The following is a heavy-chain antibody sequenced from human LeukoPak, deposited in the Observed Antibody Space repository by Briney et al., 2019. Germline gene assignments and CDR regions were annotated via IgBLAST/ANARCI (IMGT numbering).Heavy chain of an antibody. J-gene: IGHJ6*02. CDR3: ARKLMITGYGMDV. CDR1: GFAFSSYG. Sequence: GGSLRLSCAASGFAFSSYGMHWVRQAPGKGLEWVAVIWYDGSNKYYADSVKGRFTISRDNSKNTLYLQMNSLRAEDTAVYYCARKLMITGYGMDVWGQGTTVTVSS. D-gene: IGHD3-16*01. CDR2: IWYDGSNK. V-gene: IGHV3-33*01.